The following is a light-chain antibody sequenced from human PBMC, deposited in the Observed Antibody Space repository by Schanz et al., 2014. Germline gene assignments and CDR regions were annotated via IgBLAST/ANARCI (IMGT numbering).Light chain of an antibody. CDR3: QQYSDWPGYT. Sequence: IVMTQSPATLSVSPGERASLSCRASQSVNSNLAWYQQKPGQAPRLLIYGASTRATGIPARFSGSGSGTEFTLTISSLQSEDFAVYYCQQYSDWPGYTFGQGTKLEIK. J-gene: IGKJ2*01. CDR1: QSVNSN. CDR2: GAS. V-gene: IGKV3-15*01.